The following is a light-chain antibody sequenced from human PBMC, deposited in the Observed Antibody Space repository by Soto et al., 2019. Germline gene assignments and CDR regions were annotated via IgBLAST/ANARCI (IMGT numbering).Light chain of an antibody. J-gene: IGLJ2*01. CDR3: HSYDSSLSGSGV. V-gene: IGLV1-40*01. CDR1: SSNIGAGYD. CDR2: GNS. Sequence: QLVLTQPPSVSGAPGQRVTISCTGGSSNIGAGYDVHWYQQLPGTAPKLLIYGNSNRPSGVPDRFSGSKSGTSASLAITGLQAEDEADYYCHSYDSSLSGSGVFGGGTKLTVL.